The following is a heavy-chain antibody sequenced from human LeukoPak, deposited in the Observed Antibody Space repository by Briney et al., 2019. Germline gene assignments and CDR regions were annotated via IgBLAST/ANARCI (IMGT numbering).Heavy chain of an antibody. D-gene: IGHD3-10*01. CDR1: GGSITSYTYY. CDR3: ARPSNYGSGLGILD. V-gene: IGHV4-39*01. Sequence: SETLSLTCTVFGGSITSYTYYWGWIRQPPGKGLEWIGSMSYSGSSYYNPSLKSRVTISLDTSKNQFSLKLTSVTAADTAVYYCARPSNYGSGLGILDWGQGTLVIVSS. J-gene: IGHJ4*02. CDR2: MSYSGSS.